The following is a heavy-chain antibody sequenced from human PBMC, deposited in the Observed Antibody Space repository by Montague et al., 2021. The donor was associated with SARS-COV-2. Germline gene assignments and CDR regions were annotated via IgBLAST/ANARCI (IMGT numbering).Heavy chain of an antibody. CDR1: GFSLSTSGMR. J-gene: IGHJ3*02. Sequence: PALVKPTQTLTLTCTLSGFSLSTSGMRANWIRQPPGKALEWLARXXWDDDKFYSTSLKTRLTISKDTSKNQVVLTMTNMDPVDTATYYCARSYYDILTNYYDAFDIWGQGTMVTVSS. V-gene: IGHV2-70*04. CDR2: XXWDDDK. D-gene: IGHD3-9*01. CDR3: ARSYYDILTNYYDAFDI.